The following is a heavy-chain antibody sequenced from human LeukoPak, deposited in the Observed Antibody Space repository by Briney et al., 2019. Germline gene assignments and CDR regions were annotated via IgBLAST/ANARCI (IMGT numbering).Heavy chain of an antibody. J-gene: IGHJ4*02. Sequence: KPSETLSLTCTVSSGSVSSYYWSWIRQPPGKGLEWIGYIYYSGSTNYNPSLKSRVTISVDTSKNQFSLKLSSVTAADTAVYYCARGDTAMVRWGQGTLVTVSS. D-gene: IGHD5-18*01. CDR2: IYYSGST. V-gene: IGHV4-59*02. CDR1: SGSVSSYY. CDR3: ARGDTAMVR.